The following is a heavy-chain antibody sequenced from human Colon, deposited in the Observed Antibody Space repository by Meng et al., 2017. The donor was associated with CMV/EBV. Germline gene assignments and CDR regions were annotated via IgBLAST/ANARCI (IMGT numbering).Heavy chain of an antibody. V-gene: IGHV1-2*02. CDR2: IHPTTGVA. Sequence: ASVNVSRKTPGYSLADHYIHWVRKAPGQGLEWMGLIHPTTGVADYAQKFSDRVTMTRDMSITTFYMELRRLTSDDTAVYYCVRDMDASQGSAFDIWGQGTMVTVSS. J-gene: IGHJ3*02. CDR1: GYSLADHY. D-gene: IGHD2-2*03. CDR3: VRDMDASQGSAFDI.